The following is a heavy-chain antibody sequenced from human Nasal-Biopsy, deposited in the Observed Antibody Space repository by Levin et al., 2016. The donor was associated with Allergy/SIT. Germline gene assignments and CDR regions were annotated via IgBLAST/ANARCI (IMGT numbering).Heavy chain of an antibody. CDR3: ARHRVGATDAFDS. V-gene: IGHV4-39*01. CDR2: IYFSGIN. CDR1: GGFIRSTSYY. J-gene: IGHJ3*01. D-gene: IGHD1-26*01. Sequence: SETLSLTCTVSGGFIRSTSYYWGWIRQPPGKGLEWIGSIYFSGINYDNPSLKSRVAISADTSKNQFSLNLSSVTAADTAVYYCARHRVGATDAFDSWGQGTVVTVSS.